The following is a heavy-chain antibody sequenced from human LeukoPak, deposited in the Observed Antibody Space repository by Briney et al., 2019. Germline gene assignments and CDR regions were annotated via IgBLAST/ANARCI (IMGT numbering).Heavy chain of an antibody. V-gene: IGHV3-33*01. CDR2: IWSDATNQ. CDR1: GFTFSHYG. D-gene: IGHD4-11*01. CDR3: ARDAQRGFDYSNSLEH. J-gene: IGHJ4*02. Sequence: PGGSLRLSCEASGFTFSHYGMHWVRQAPGKGLEWVAVIWSDATNQYYADSVKGRFTISRDNFKKTVSLQMNSLRAEDTAVYYRARDAQRGFDYSNSLEHWGQGSLVTVSS.